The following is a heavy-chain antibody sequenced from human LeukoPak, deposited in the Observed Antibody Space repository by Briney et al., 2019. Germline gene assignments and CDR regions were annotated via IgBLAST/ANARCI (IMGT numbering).Heavy chain of an antibody. CDR1: GFTFSSYA. CDR2: ISGSGGST. V-gene: IGHV3-23*01. CDR3: AKAGIYDFWSGFNWFDP. D-gene: IGHD3-3*01. J-gene: IGHJ5*02. Sequence: GGSLRLSCAASGFTFSSYAMSWVRQAPGKGLEWVSAISGSGGSTYYADSVKGRFTISRDNSKNTLYLQMNSLRAEDTAVYYCAKAGIYDFWSGFNWFDPWGQGTLVTVSS.